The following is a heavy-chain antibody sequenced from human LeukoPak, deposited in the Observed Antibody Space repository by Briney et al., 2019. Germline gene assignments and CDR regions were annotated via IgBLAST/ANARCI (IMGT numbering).Heavy chain of an antibody. CDR3: ARATYYYDSSGYFDY. V-gene: IGHV4-59*08. Sequence: SETLSLTCTVSGGSISSNYWSWIRQPPGKGLEWFGYIYYSGGTNYHPSLKSRVTISVDTSKNQFSLNLSSVTAADTAVYYCARATYYYDSSGYFDYWGQGTLVTVSS. J-gene: IGHJ4*02. CDR1: GGSISSNY. CDR2: IYYSGGT. D-gene: IGHD3-22*01.